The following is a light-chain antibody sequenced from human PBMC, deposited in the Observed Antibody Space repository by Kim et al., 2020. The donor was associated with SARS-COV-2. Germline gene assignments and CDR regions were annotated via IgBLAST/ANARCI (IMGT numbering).Light chain of an antibody. J-gene: IGKJ4*01. CDR3: QQRGNWLPALT. CDR1: HTVVIS. V-gene: IGKV3-11*01. CDR2: DAD. Sequence: LGESDTLSCTASHTVVISLAWYQQTPGQAPRLLTYDADIRAAGIPDRFSGSGSGTDFTLTIGSLAPEDFAVYYCQQRGNWLPALTFGGVTKVDIK.